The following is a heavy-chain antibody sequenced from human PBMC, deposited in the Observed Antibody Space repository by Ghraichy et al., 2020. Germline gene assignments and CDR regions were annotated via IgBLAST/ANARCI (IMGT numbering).Heavy chain of an antibody. CDR3: ARQSRGYSYAPAYYYYMDV. Sequence: GESLNISCKGSGYSFTSYWIGWVRQMPGKGLEWMGIIYPGDSDTRYSPSFQGQVTISADKSISTAYLQWSSLKASDTAMYYCARQSRGYSYAPAYYYYMDVWGKGTTVTVSS. J-gene: IGHJ6*03. V-gene: IGHV5-51*01. CDR2: IYPGDSDT. D-gene: IGHD5-18*01. CDR1: GYSFTSYW.